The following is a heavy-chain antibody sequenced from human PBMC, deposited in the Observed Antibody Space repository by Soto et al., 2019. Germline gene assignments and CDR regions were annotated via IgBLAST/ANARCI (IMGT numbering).Heavy chain of an antibody. J-gene: IGHJ5*02. CDR3: ARSGQRPIAVAGTNWFDP. CDR1: GYTFTSYG. CDR2: ISAYNGNT. D-gene: IGHD6-19*01. Sequence: ASVKVSCKASGYTFTSYGISWVRQAPGQGLEWMGWISAYNGNTNYAQKLQGRVTMTTDTSTSTAYMELRSLRSDDTAVYYCARSGQRPIAVAGTNWFDPWGQGTLVTVSS. V-gene: IGHV1-18*01.